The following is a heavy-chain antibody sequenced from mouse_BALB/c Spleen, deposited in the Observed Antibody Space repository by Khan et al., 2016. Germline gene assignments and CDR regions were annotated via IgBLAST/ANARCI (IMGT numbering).Heavy chain of an antibody. D-gene: IGHD2-2*01. Sequence: QVQLQQSGAELARPGASVKMSCKASGYSFTSYTMHWVKQRPGQGLEWLGFINPSSSYTNYNQNFKDKATLTADKSSSTAYMQLRSLTSEGSAVYCCARYSTTVVAPLDYWGQGTTLTVSS. V-gene: IGHV1-4*01. J-gene: IGHJ2*01. CDR1: GYSFTSYT. CDR2: INPSSSYT. CDR3: ARYSTTVVAPLDY.